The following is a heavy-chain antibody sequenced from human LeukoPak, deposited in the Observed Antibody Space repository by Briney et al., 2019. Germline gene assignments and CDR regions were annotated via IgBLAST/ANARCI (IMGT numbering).Heavy chain of an antibody. CDR1: EFIFSNYG. V-gene: IGHV3-23*01. J-gene: IGHJ3*02. Sequence: GGSLRLSCTASEFIFSNYGMSWVHPAPGKGLEWVSAISGSGGSTYHADSVKGRFTISRDNSKKTLYLQMNSLRAEDTAVYYCAKGPVVTFDIWGQGTMVTVSS. D-gene: IGHD2-15*01. CDR2: ISGSGGST. CDR3: AKGPVVTFDI.